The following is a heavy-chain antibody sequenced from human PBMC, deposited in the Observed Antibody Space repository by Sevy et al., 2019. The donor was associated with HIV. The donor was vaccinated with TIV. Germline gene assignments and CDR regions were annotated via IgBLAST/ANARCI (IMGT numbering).Heavy chain of an antibody. CDR2: IRTKHYGGTT. CDR1: GFTFGDYA. Sequence: GGSLRLSCTASGFTFGDYAISWFRQAPGKGLEWVGFIRTKHYGGTTEYAASVKGRFTISRDDSKNIGYLQMNSLKTEDTAVYYCSRGEGHLCGGRFRSPPWWFDPWGQRTLVTVSS. J-gene: IGHJ5*02. D-gene: IGHD2-21*01. V-gene: IGHV3-49*03. CDR3: SRGEGHLCGGRFRSPPWWFDP.